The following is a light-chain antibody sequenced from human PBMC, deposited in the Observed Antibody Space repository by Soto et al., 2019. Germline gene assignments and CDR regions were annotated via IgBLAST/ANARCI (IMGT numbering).Light chain of an antibody. CDR1: QDISNY. CDR2: AAS. V-gene: IGKV1-27*01. CDR3: QKYNGAPPET. Sequence: DIQMTQSPSSLSATVGDRVTITCRASQDISNYLAWHQQKPGKVPKLLIYAASTLQPGVPSRFSGSGSGTDFTLTISSLQPEDVATCYGQKYNGAPPETFGPGTKVAIK. J-gene: IGKJ3*01.